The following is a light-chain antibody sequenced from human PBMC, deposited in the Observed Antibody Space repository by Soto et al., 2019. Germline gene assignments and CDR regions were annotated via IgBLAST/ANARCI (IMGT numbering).Light chain of an antibody. CDR2: AAS. CDR1: QSINSN. CDR3: QQSHSTPLT. V-gene: IGKV1-39*01. Sequence: DIQMTQSPSSLSASIGDRVTVTCRASQSINSNLNWYQQKPGKAPKLLIYAASSLQSGVPSRFSGSGSGTDFTLTISSLQPEDFATYSCQQSHSTPLTFGQGTKLEI. J-gene: IGKJ2*01.